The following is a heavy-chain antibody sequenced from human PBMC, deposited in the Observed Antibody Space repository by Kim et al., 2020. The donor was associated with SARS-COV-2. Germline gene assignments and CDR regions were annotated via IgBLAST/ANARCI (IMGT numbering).Heavy chain of an antibody. CDR2: INHSGST. CDR1: GGSLSGYY. Sequence: SETLSLTCAVYGGSLSGYYWSWIRQPPGKGLEWIGEINHSGSTNYNPSLKSRVTISVDTSKNQFSLKLSSVTAADTAVYYCARSRWLQFSRYFDLWGRGTLVTVSS. CDR3: ARSRWLQFSRYFDL. V-gene: IGHV4-34*01. D-gene: IGHD5-12*01. J-gene: IGHJ2*01.